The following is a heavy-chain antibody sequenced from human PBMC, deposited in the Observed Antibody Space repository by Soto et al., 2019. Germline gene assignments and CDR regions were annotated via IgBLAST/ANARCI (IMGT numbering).Heavy chain of an antibody. Sequence: QEQLVQSRAEVKKPGAPVKVSCKASGYTFSNYNINWVRQASGQGLEWMGWMNPDSGNTGYAEKFQGRVTMTRNRSISTAYMELSGLRSEDTAVYYCAREAASDPSFYYHYMDVWGKGTTVIVSS. J-gene: IGHJ6*03. V-gene: IGHV1-8*01. CDR2: MNPDSGNT. D-gene: IGHD3-10*01. CDR3: AREAASDPSFYYHYMDV. CDR1: GYTFSNYN.